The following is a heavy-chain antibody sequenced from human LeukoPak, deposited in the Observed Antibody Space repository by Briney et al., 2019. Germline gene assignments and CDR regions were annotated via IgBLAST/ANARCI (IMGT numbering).Heavy chain of an antibody. CDR2: INHSGST. D-gene: IGHD3-3*01. J-gene: IGHJ4*02. CDR3: ARGRYDFWSGYPDPTTKFDY. Sequence: SETLSLTCAVYGGSFSGYYWSWIRQPPGKGLEWIGEINHSGSTNYNPSLKSRVTISVDTSKNQFSLKLSSVTAADTALYYCARGRYDFWSGYPDPTTKFDYWGQGTLVTVSS. CDR1: GGSFSGYY. V-gene: IGHV4-34*01.